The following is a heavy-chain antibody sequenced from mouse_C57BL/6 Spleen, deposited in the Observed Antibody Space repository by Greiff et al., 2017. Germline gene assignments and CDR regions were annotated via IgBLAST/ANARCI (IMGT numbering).Heavy chain of an antibody. CDR1: GYTFTSYW. D-gene: IGHD1-1*02. J-gene: IGHJ2*01. Sequence: QVQLQQPGAELVKPGASVKLSCKASGYTFTSYWMHWVKQRPGKGLEWIGMIHPDSGGTNYKEKFKSKATLTVDKSSGTAYMQLSSLTYEDSAVYDCANCCGKYFDVWGQGTTLTVSS. CDR3: ANCCGKYFDV. V-gene: IGHV1-64*01. CDR2: IHPDSGGT.